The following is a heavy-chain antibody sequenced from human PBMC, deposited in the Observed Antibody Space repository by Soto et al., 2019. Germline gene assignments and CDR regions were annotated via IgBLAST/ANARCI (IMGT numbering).Heavy chain of an antibody. CDR2: ISYDEDNI. D-gene: IGHD4-17*01. Sequence: QVEQVESGGGVVQPGKSLRLACVASGFTFSNYGMHWVRQAPGEGLEWVAVISYDEDNIYYADSVKGRFTISRDNSKNTLYLQMNSLRPEDTAVYFCARSGTTVTTFWYFDLWGRGTLVTVSS. V-gene: IGHV3-30*03. J-gene: IGHJ2*01. CDR3: ARSGTTVTTFWYFDL. CDR1: GFTFSNYG.